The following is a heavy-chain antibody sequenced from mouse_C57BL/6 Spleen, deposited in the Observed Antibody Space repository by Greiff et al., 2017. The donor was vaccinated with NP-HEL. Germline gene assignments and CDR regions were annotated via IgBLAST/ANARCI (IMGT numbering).Heavy chain of an antibody. D-gene: IGHD2-4*01. Sequence: VKLMESGPGLVQPSQSLSITCTVSGFSLTSYGVHWVRQSPGKGLEWLGVIWSGGSTDYNAAFISRLSISKDNSKSQVFFKMNSLQADDTAIYYCARKGYYDYDGRHYYAMDYWGQGTSVTVSS. V-gene: IGHV2-2*01. CDR1: GFSLTSYG. J-gene: IGHJ4*01. CDR2: IWSGGST. CDR3: ARKGYYDYDGRHYYAMDY.